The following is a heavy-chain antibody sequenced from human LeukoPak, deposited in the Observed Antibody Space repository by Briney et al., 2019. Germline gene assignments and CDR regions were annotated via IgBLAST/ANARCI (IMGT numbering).Heavy chain of an antibody. V-gene: IGHV4-34*01. CDR3: ARHRGYGNCFDY. D-gene: IGHD3-10*01. Sequence: SETLSLTCAVYGGSFSGYYWSWIRQPPGKGLEWIGEINHSGSTNYNPSLKSRVTISVDTSKNQFSLKLSSVTAADTAVYYCARHRGYGNCFDYWGQGTLVTVSS. CDR2: INHSGST. CDR1: GGSFSGYY. J-gene: IGHJ4*02.